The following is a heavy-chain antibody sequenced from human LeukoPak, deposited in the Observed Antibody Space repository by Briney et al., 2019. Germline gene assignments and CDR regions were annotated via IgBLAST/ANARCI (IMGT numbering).Heavy chain of an antibody. V-gene: IGHV4-4*07. CDR1: GGSISGYF. J-gene: IGHJ4*02. D-gene: IGHD5-12*01. CDR2: IYSSGSN. Sequence: SETLSLTCTVSGGSISGYFWSWIRQPAGKGLEWIGRIYSSGSNNYNPSLKSRVSMSLDTSKNHLSLNLSSVTAADTAAYYCAREPTSGREPTIGRPLDYWGQGTLVTVSS. CDR3: AREPTSGREPTIGRPLDY.